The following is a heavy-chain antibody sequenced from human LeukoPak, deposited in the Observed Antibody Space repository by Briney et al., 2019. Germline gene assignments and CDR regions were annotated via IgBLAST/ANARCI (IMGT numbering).Heavy chain of an antibody. Sequence: GGSLRLSCAASGFTFSSYGMHWVRQAPGKGLEWVAVISYDGSNKYYADSVKGRFTISRDNSKNTLYLQMNSLRAEDTAEYYCAKLLWFGEPRSDFDYWGQGTLVTVSS. CDR3: AKLLWFGEPRSDFDY. CDR1: GFTFSSYG. J-gene: IGHJ4*02. CDR2: ISYDGSNK. D-gene: IGHD3-10*01. V-gene: IGHV3-30*18.